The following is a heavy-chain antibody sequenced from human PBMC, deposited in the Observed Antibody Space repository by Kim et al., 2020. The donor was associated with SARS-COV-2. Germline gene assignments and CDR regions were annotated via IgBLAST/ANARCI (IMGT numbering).Heavy chain of an antibody. D-gene: IGHD2-8*01. CDR2: IKSDGSGT. CDR3: ARGYCTKGECYVRGSFDS. V-gene: IGHV3-74*01. CDR1: GFTFSSYW. Sequence: GGSLRLSCAASGFTFSSYWMHWVRQAPGEGLVWVSSIKSDGSGTNYADSVKGRFTISRDNANNILYVQMNSLRAEDTAVYFCARGYCTKGECYVRGSFDSWGQGTLVTVAS. J-gene: IGHJ4*02.